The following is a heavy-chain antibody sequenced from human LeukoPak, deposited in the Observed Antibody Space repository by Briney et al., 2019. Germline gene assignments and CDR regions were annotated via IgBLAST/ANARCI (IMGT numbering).Heavy chain of an antibody. D-gene: IGHD3-9*01. CDR3: ARSIGLTGGGVDV. Sequence: GGPLRLSCAVSGFTYSDYNMNWVRQAPGKGLEWVSYSTDSGNTIHYADSVKGRFTISRDNAKNSLYLQMNSLRAEDMAVYYCARSIGLTGGGVDVWGQGTTVTVSS. CDR1: GFTYSDYN. CDR2: STDSGNTI. J-gene: IGHJ6*02. V-gene: IGHV3-11*01.